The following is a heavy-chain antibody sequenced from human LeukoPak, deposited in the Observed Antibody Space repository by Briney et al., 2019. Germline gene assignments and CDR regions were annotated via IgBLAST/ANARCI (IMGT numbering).Heavy chain of an antibody. CDR1: GYTFTSYY. CDR3: ARGSGLPDSNGFHYFDY. J-gene: IGHJ4*02. Sequence: ASVKVSCESSGYTFTSYYIHWMRQAPGQGLEWMGWINPSSGATTSAQKFHDTLTMTRDTSINTAYMELRWLRSVDTAVYLCARGSGLPDSNGFHYFDYWGQGTLVTVSS. V-gene: IGHV1-2*02. CDR2: INPSSGAT. D-gene: IGHD3-22*01.